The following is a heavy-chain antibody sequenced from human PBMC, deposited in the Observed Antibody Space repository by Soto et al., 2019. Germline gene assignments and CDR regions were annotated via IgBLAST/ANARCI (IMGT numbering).Heavy chain of an antibody. CDR1: GFTFTNYA. V-gene: IGHV3-23*01. CDR3: ARTNGYTIPRPFDY. Sequence: EVQLLETGGGLVPPGGSLRLSCAASGFTFTNYAMTWVRQAPGKGLEWVSGVGGSGDSTQYADSVKGRFTISRDNSKNTVYLQLTSLRAEDTALYYCARTNGYTIPRPFDYWGQGSLVTVSS. CDR2: VGGSGDST. D-gene: IGHD2-8*01. J-gene: IGHJ4*02.